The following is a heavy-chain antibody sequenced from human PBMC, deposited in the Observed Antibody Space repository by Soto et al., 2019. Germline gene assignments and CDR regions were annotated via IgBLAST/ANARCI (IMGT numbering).Heavy chain of an antibody. D-gene: IGHD1-1*01. CDR2: ISAHNGNT. CDR3: ARGRYGDY. V-gene: IGHV1-18*01. J-gene: IGHJ4*02. CDR1: GYAFTTYG. Sequence: QVHLVQSGAEVKKPGASVKVFCKGSGYAFTTYGITWVRQAPGQGLEWMGWISAHNGNTNYAQKLQGRVTMTRDTSTSTAYMELRSLRSDDTAVYYCARGRYGDYWGQGALVTVSS.